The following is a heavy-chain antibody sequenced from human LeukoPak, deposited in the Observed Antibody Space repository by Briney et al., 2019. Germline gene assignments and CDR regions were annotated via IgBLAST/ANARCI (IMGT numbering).Heavy chain of an antibody. CDR1: GYSISSGYY. J-gene: IGHJ4*02. D-gene: IGHD5-18*01. CDR2: IYHSGST. Sequence: SETLSLTCTVSGYSISSGYYWGWIRPPPGKGLEWIGSIYHSGSTYYNPSLKSRVTISVDTSKNQFSLKLSSVTAADTAVYYCARGIRGYSYGADYWGQGTLVTVSS. V-gene: IGHV4-38-2*02. CDR3: ARGIRGYSYGADY.